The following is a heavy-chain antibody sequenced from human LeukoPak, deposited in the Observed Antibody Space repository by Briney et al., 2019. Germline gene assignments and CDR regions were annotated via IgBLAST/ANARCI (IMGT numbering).Heavy chain of an antibody. J-gene: IGHJ4*02. CDR1: GYTFNDYY. D-gene: IGHD5-18*01. Sequence: ASVTVSYKASGYTFNDYYMHWVRQAPGQGLEWMGWINPNSGGTNYAQKFQGRVNMTRETSISTAYMELSRLRSDDTDVYYGARSPTAMITYFYYWGQGTLVTVSA. V-gene: IGHV1-2*02. CDR2: INPNSGGT. CDR3: ARSPTAMITYFYY.